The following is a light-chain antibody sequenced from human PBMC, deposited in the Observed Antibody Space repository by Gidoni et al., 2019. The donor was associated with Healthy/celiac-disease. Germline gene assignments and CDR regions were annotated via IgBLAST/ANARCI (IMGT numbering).Light chain of an antibody. CDR3: CSYAGSYNFHWV. CDR2: DVS. J-gene: IGLJ3*02. CDR1: SSDVGGYHY. Sequence: QSALTQPRSVAGSPGQSVTISCTGTSSDVGGYHYVSWYHQHPGKVPKLMIYDVSKRPSGVPDRFSGSKSGNTASLTISGLQAEDEADYYCCSYAGSYNFHWVCGGVTKLTVL. V-gene: IGLV2-11*01.